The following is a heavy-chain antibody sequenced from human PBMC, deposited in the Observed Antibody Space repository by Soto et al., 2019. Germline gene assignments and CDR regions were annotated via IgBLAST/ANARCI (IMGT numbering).Heavy chain of an antibody. CDR3: AADRGIAARPDYYYYYGMDV. CDR2: IVVGSGNT. J-gene: IGHJ6*02. CDR1: GFTFTSSA. V-gene: IGHV1-58*01. Sequence: GASVKVSCKASGFTFTSSAVQWVRQARGQRLEWIGWIVVGSGNTNYAQKFQERVTITRDMSTITAYMELSSLRSEDTAVYYCAADRGIAARPDYYYYYGMDVWGQGTTVTVSS. D-gene: IGHD6-6*01.